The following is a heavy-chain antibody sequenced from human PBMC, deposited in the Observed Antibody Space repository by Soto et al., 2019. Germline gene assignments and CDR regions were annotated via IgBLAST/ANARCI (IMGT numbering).Heavy chain of an antibody. D-gene: IGHD2-21*01. V-gene: IGHV4-59*01. Sequence: SETLSLTCTVSGGSISRYYWSWIRQPPGKGLEWIGYIYYSGSTNYNPSLQSRVTISVDTSKNQFSLKLSSVTAADTAGQDGASIGNIALQHWGQGTLV. J-gene: IGHJ1*01. CDR3: ASIGNIALQH. CDR2: IYYSGST. CDR1: GGSISRYY.